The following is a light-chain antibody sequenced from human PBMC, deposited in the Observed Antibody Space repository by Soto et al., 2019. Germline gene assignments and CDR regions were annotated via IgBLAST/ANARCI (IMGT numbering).Light chain of an antibody. V-gene: IGKV1-39*01. CDR2: GAS. J-gene: IGKJ2*01. Sequence: DIQMTQSPSSLSASVGDRVTITCRASRTINNFLSWYQQKPGKPPKLLIYGASRLQSGVPSRFSGSGSGTDFILTISELQTEDVAFYFCQESSSTPYIFGQGTKLEVK. CDR3: QESSSTPYI. CDR1: RTINNF.